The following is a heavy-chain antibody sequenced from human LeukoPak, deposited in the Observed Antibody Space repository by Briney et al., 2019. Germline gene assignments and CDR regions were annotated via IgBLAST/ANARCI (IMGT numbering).Heavy chain of an antibody. J-gene: IGHJ4*02. V-gene: IGHV3-23*01. CDR3: AKGSYYDSSGSFYFDY. CDR2: ISSSGSGGNT. D-gene: IGHD3-22*01. Sequence: GGSLRLSCVASGVTLSNYAMSWARQAPGKGLEWVSGISSSGSGGNTYYADSVKGRFTISRDSSRNTLYVQVNSLGTEDTAAYYCAKGSYYDSSGSFYFDYWGQGTLVTVSS. CDR1: GVTLSNYA.